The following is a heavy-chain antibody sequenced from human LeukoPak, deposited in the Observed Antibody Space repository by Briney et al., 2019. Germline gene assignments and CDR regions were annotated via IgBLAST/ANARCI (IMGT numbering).Heavy chain of an antibody. CDR1: GYSISSGYY. Sequence: PSETLSLTCTVSGYSISSGYYWGWIRQPPGKGLEWIGSVYHSGSTYYNPSLKSRVTISVDTSKNQFSLKLSSVTAADTAVYYCERVMSGRTYYYDSSGYYGYYFDYWGQGTLVTVSS. J-gene: IGHJ4*02. D-gene: IGHD3-22*01. CDR3: ERVMSGRTYYYDSSGYYGYYFDY. CDR2: VYHSGST. V-gene: IGHV4-38-2*02.